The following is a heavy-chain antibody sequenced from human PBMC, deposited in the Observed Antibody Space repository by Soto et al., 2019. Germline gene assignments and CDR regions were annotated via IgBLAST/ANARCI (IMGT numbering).Heavy chain of an antibody. V-gene: IGHV1-69*01. Sequence: QVQLVQSGAEVKKPGSSLKLSCRASGGSFTRYSISWLRQAPGQGLEWMGGIIPVFGTTSYAQRLQGRVTITADESTRTAYLDLSSLISEDTAVYYCARDQRIYCTSSSCHSYFDSWGQGTLVTVSS. D-gene: IGHD2-2*01. J-gene: IGHJ4*02. CDR3: ARDQRIYCTSSSCHSYFDS. CDR2: IIPVFGTT. CDR1: GGSFTRYS.